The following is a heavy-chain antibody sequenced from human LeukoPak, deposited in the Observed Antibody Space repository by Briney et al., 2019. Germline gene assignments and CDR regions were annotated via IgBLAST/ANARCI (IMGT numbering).Heavy chain of an antibody. CDR3: ARENNFGSGMDV. V-gene: IGHV3-53*01. Sequence: GGSLRLSCAASGFTFSSYWMSWVRQAPGEGLQWVSVIYSGGNTYYADAVKGRFTISRDNSKNTLYLQMNSLSAEDTAVYYCARENNFGSGMDVWGQGTTVTVSS. D-gene: IGHD3-10*01. J-gene: IGHJ6*02. CDR2: IYSGGNT. CDR1: GFTFSSYW.